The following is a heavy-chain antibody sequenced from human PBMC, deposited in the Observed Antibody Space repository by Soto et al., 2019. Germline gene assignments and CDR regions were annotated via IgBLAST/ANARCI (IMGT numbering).Heavy chain of an antibody. CDR1: GFTFINSW. D-gene: IGHD4-17*01. Sequence: GGSLRLSCAASGFTFINSWMNWVLQAPGKGLEWVGRIKSKTDGGTTDYAAPVKGRFTISRDDSKNTLYLQMNSLKTEDTAVYYCTTVTWDYGDYNRDAFDFWAQGTTVTGSS. J-gene: IGHJ3*01. CDR2: IKSKTDGGTT. V-gene: IGHV3-15*07. CDR3: TTVTWDYGDYNRDAFDF.